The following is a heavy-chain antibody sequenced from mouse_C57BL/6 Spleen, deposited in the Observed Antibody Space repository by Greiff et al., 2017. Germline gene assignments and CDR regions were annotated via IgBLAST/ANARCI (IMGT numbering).Heavy chain of an antibody. Sequence: QVQLQQPGAELVRPGTSVKLSCKASGYTFTSYWMHWVKQRPGQGLEWIGVIDPSDSYTNYNQKFKGKATLTVDTSSSTAYMQLSSLTSEDSAVYYCARREITTNYWGKGTTLTVSS. CDR2: IDPSDSYT. CDR1: GYTFTSYW. V-gene: IGHV1-59*01. CDR3: ARREITTNY. D-gene: IGHD1-1*01. J-gene: IGHJ2*01.